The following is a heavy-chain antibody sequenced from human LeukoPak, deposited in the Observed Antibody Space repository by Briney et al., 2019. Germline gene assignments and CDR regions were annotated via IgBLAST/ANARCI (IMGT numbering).Heavy chain of an antibody. CDR2: IKQDGSEK. CDR3: ARGTVGGSYFDY. V-gene: IGHV3-7*03. D-gene: IGHD1-26*01. Sequence: GGSLRLSCAASGFTGSNNYVSWVRQAPGKGLEWVANIKQDGSEKYFVDSVKGRFTISRDNAKNSLYLQMNSLRAEDTAVYYCARGTVGGSYFDYWGQGTLVTVSS. CDR1: GFTGSNNY. J-gene: IGHJ4*02.